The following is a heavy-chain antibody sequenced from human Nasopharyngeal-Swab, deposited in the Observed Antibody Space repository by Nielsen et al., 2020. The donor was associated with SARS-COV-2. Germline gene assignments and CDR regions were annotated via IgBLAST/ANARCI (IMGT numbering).Heavy chain of an antibody. CDR1: GFTFSSFE. J-gene: IGHJ3*02. V-gene: IGHV3-13*01. CDR3: ARGDGIYCGGGNCYAVDPFEI. D-gene: IGHD2-15*01. Sequence: GESLKISCAASGFTFSSFEMHWVRQVSGKGLEWVSAIDTTGDTHYPDSVKGRFTISRENAKNSLFLQINSLRVEDTAMYYCARGDGIYCGGGNCYAVDPFEIWGQGTMVTVSS. CDR2: IDTTGDT.